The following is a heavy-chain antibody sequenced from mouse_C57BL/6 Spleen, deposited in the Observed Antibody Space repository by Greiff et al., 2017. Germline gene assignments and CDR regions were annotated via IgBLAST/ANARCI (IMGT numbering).Heavy chain of an antibody. CDR3: AREEDGLLRTY. CDR2: IYPRSGNT. CDR1: GYTFTSYG. D-gene: IGHD1-1*01. V-gene: IGHV1-81*01. Sequence: QVQLQLSGAELARPGASVKLSCKASGYTFTSYGISWVKQRTGQGLEWIGEIYPRSGNTYYNEKFKGKATLTADKSSSTAYMELRSLTSEDSAVYFCAREEDGLLRTYWGRGTVVTVSA. J-gene: IGHJ3*01.